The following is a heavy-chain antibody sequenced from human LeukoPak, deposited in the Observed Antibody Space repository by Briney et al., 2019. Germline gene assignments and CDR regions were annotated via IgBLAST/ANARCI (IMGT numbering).Heavy chain of an antibody. J-gene: IGHJ4*02. Sequence: GGSLRLSCAASGFTFSSYAMHWVSQAPGKGLEGVAVISYDGSNKYYADSVKGRFTISRDNSKNTLYLQMNSLRADDTAAYYCARAWSGYSSIIGGYWGQGTLVTVSS. CDR2: ISYDGSNK. V-gene: IGHV3-30-3*01. D-gene: IGHD6-13*01. CDR1: GFTFSSYA. CDR3: ARAWSGYSSIIGGY.